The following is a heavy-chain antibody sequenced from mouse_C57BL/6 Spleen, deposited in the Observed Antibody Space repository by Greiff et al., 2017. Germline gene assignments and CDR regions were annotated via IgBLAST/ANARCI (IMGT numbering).Heavy chain of an antibody. CDR3: ARSDYYGSTPYFEV. Sequence: VQLQQPGAELVMPGASVKLSCKASGYTFTSYWMHWVKQRPGQGLEWIGEIDPSDSYTNYNQKFKGKSTLTVDKSSSTAYMQLSSLTSEDSAVYYCARSDYYGSTPYFEVWGTGTTVTVSS. D-gene: IGHD1-1*01. CDR1: GYTFTSYW. J-gene: IGHJ1*03. CDR2: IDPSDSYT. V-gene: IGHV1-69*01.